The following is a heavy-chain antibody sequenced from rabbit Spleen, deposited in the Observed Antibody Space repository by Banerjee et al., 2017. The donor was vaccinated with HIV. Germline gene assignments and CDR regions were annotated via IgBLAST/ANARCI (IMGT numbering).Heavy chain of an antibody. CDR1: GFSFSSSYW. Sequence: EESGGDLVKPEGSLTLTCTASGFSFSSSYWICWVRQAPGKGLEWIGCIYTGDGSTYYASWVKGRFTISRTSSTTVTLQMTSLTAADTATYFCARDLTDIIGWNFGWWGQGTLVTVS. J-gene: IGHJ4*01. D-gene: IGHD1-1*01. V-gene: IGHV1S45*01. CDR2: IYTGDGST. CDR3: ARDLTDIIGWNFGW.